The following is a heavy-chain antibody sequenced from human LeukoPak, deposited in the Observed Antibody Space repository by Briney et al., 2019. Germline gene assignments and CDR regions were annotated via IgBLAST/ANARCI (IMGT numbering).Heavy chain of an antibody. J-gene: IGHJ4*02. Sequence: SETLSLTCAVYGGSFSGYYWSWIRQPPGKGLEWIGEINHSGSTNYNPSLKSRVTISVDTSKNQFSLKLSSVPAADTVVYYCARRWIAWFDYWGQGTLVTVSS. D-gene: IGHD5-12*01. CDR1: GGSFSGYY. CDR2: INHSGST. V-gene: IGHV4-34*01. CDR3: ARRWIAWFDY.